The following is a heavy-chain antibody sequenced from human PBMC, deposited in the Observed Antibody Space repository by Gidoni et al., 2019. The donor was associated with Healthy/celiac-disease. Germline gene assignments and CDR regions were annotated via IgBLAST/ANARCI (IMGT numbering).Heavy chain of an antibody. CDR3: ARGRDGGYDFWSGYYKGYWYFDL. Sequence: QVQLVQSGAEVKKPGASVKVSCKASGYTFTSYDINWVRQATGQGLEWMGWMNPNSGNTGYAQKFQGRVTMTRNTSISTAYMELSSLRSEDTAVYYGARGRDGGYDFWSGYYKGYWYFDLWGRGTLVTVSS. J-gene: IGHJ2*01. CDR1: GYTFTSYD. D-gene: IGHD3-3*01. V-gene: IGHV1-8*01. CDR2: MNPNSGNT.